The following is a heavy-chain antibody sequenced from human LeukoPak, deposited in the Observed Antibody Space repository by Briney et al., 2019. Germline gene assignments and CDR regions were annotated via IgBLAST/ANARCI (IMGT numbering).Heavy chain of an antibody. Sequence: VASVTVSCKASGGTFSSYAISWVRQAPGQGLEWMGRIIPIFGIANYAQKFQGRVTITADKSTSTAYIELSSLRSEDTAVYYCARNRPNVVPAALFGYYYGMDVWGQGTTVTVSS. D-gene: IGHD2-2*01. CDR3: ARNRPNVVPAALFGYYYGMDV. V-gene: IGHV1-69*04. J-gene: IGHJ6*02. CDR1: GGTFSSYA. CDR2: IIPIFGIA.